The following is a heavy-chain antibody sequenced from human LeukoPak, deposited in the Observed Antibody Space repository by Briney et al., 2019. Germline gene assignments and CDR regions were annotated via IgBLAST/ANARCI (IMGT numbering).Heavy chain of an antibody. CDR3: ARSSPPTYYHFYYYMDV. Sequence: GASVKVSCKASGYTFTGYYMHWVRQAPGQGFEWMGWINPSSGGAKYAQNFQGRVIMTTDTSISTAYMELSSLRSDDTAVYYCARSSPPTYYHFYYYMDVWGKGSTVTVSS. D-gene: IGHD6-13*01. CDR2: INPSSGGA. V-gene: IGHV1-2*02. J-gene: IGHJ6*03. CDR1: GYTFTGYY.